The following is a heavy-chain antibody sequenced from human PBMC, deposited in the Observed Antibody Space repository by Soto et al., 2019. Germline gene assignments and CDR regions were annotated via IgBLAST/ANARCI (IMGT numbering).Heavy chain of an antibody. CDR1: EGTFNSYA. J-gene: IGHJ4*02. V-gene: IGHV1-69*01. Sequence: QAQVVQSGAEVRKPGSSVKLSCKASEGTFNSYAIAWVRQAPGQGLEWMGGIIPYYNTLNYAQKFQDRVTITADDSTNTVYMELSSLRADDTAVYFCASWASRCYPYFFDSWAQGTLVTGSS. CDR2: IIPYYNTL. D-gene: IGHD2-2*01. CDR3: ASWASRCYPYFFDS.